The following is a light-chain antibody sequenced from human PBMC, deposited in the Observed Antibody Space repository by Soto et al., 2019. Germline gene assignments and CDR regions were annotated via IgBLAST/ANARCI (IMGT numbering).Light chain of an antibody. J-gene: IGKJ5*01. CDR3: QQRHMWPIT. CDR2: DAS. V-gene: IGKV3-11*01. CDR1: QSFRGL. Sequence: EGVLTEGPGTLSFSPGEGGTLSCRASQSFRGLLACYQQKPGQHPSILIYDASNRATGIPPRFSGSGSGTDFNLTISSLEPEDSAVYYCQQRHMWPITFGQGTRLEIK.